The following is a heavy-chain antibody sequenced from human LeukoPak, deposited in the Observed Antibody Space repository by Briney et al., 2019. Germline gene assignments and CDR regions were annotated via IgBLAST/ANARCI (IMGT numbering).Heavy chain of an antibody. Sequence: PGGSLRLSCAASGFTFSSYSMNWVRQAPGKGLEWVSYISSSSTIYYADSVKGRFTISRDNAKNSLYLQMNSLRAEDTAVYYCARDVGGNDYWGQGTLVTVSS. CDR1: GFTFSSYS. D-gene: IGHD4-23*01. CDR3: ARDVGGNDY. V-gene: IGHV3-48*01. CDR2: ISSSSTI. J-gene: IGHJ4*02.